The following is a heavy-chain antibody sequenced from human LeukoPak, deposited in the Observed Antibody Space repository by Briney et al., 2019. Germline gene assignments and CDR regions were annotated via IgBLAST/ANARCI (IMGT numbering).Heavy chain of an antibody. V-gene: IGHV3-74*01. CDR2: INSDGSST. Sequence: GGSLRLSCAASGFTFSSYWMHWVRQAPGKGLVWVSRINSDGSSTSYADSVKGRFTISRDNAKNTLYLQMYSLRAEDTAVYYCARGAGDIVVVVAATPFDYWGQGTLVTVSS. J-gene: IGHJ4*02. D-gene: IGHD2-15*01. CDR3: ARGAGDIVVVVAATPFDY. CDR1: GFTFSSYW.